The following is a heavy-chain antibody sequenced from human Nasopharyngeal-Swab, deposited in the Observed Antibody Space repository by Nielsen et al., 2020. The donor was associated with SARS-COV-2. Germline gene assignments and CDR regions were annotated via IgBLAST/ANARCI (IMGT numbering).Heavy chain of an antibody. J-gene: IGHJ4*02. D-gene: IGHD1-26*01. CDR1: GFTFSSYS. V-gene: IGHV3-48*01. Sequence: GGSLRLSCAASGFTFSSYSMNWVRQAPGKGLEWVSYISSSSSTIYYADSVKGRFTISRDNAKNSLYLQMNSLRAEDTAVYYCAKVDRWGSYLFDYWGQGTLVTVSS. CDR2: ISSSSSTI. CDR3: AKVDRWGSYLFDY.